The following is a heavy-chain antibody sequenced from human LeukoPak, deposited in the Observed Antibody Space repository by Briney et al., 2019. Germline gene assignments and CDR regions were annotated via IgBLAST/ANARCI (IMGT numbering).Heavy chain of an antibody. CDR3: ARENKRSYALDY. Sequence: QSGGSLRLSCAASGFTFSSYAMHWVRQAPGKGLEWVAVISYDGSNKYYADSVKGRFTISRDNSKNTLYLQMNSLRAEDTAVYYCARENKRSYALDYWGQETLVTVSS. V-gene: IGHV3-30-3*01. CDR1: GFTFSSYA. D-gene: IGHD5-24*01. CDR2: ISYDGSNK. J-gene: IGHJ4*02.